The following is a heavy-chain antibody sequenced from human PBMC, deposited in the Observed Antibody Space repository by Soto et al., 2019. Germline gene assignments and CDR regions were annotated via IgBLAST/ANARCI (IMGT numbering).Heavy chain of an antibody. CDR1: WGSGGGPGGR. D-gene: IGHD1-1*01. V-gene: IGHV4-61*08. CDR2: IYYSGST. J-gene: IGHJ6*02. CDR3: VKTRDHNTNYYYAFDV. Sequence: CVRYSVAWGSGGGPGGRCNWIRQPPGTPLEWIGYIYYSGSTNYNHSLKSRVTISLDTSNDQFSLKLSSVTAAETAVYYCVKTRDHNTNYYYAFDVSGPGTTVT.